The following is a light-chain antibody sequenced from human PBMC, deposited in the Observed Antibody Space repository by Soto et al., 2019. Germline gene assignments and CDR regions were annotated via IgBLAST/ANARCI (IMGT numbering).Light chain of an antibody. CDR1: QDVGKW. V-gene: IGKV1-5*01. CDR2: DAS. CDR3: QQYNNYST. Sequence: DIQMTQSPSSVSASVGDRVTITCRASQDVGKWLAWFQLKPGKAPKLLIYDASSLESGVPSRFSGSGSGTEFTLTISSLQPDDFATYYCQQYNNYSTFGQGTKVDIK. J-gene: IGKJ1*01.